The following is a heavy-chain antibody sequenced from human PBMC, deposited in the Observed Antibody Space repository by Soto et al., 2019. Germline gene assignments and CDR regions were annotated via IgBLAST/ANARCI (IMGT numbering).Heavy chain of an antibody. CDR2: VSKDGTET. Sequence: VGSLRLSCASSGFTFSRYGIHCVRHAPGKGLEWVAVVSKDGTETDYADSVKGRSTISRENSKNTVYLQMNSLRAEDTAVYYCAKDGYKYKYYSEYWGRGTLVNVSS. CDR1: GFTFSRYG. D-gene: IGHD5-18*01. V-gene: IGHV3-30*18. J-gene: IGHJ4*02. CDR3: AKDGYKYKYYSEY.